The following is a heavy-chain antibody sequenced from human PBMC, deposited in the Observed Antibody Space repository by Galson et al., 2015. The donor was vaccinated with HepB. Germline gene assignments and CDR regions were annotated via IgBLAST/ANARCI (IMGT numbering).Heavy chain of an antibody. J-gene: IGHJ4*02. CDR2: IKQDGSEK. CDR1: GFTFSSYW. D-gene: IGHD3-10*01. CDR3: ALPWFRELLLNY. Sequence: SLRLSCAASGFTFSSYWMSWVRQAPGKGLEWVANIKQDGSEKYYVDSVKGRFTISRDNAKDSLYLQMNSLRAEDTAVYYCALPWFRELLLNYWGQGTLVTVSS. V-gene: IGHV3-7*01.